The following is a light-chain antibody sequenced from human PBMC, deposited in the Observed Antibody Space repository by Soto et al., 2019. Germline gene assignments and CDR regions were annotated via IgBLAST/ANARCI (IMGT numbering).Light chain of an antibody. CDR2: EDN. J-gene: IGLJ2*01. Sequence: NFMLTQPHSVSASPGKTVTISCTRSSGSIASNYVQWYQQRPGSSPTTVIYEDNQRPSEVPDRFSGSIDSSSNSASLTISGLKTEDEADYYCQSYDSTNQVFGGGTKVTVL. CDR1: SGSIASNY. V-gene: IGLV6-57*01. CDR3: QSYDSTNQV.